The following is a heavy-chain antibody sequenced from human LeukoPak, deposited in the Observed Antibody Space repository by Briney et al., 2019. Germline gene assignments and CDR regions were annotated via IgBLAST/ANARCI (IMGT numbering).Heavy chain of an antibody. Sequence: PGGSLRLSCAASGFTFDDYAMHWVRQAPGKGLEWVSLISWDGDSTYYADSVKGRFTISRDNSKNSLYLQMNSLRAEDTALYYCAKDMGRGYSYGSGNWFDPWGQGTLVTVSS. CDR2: ISWDGDST. J-gene: IGHJ5*02. V-gene: IGHV3-43D*04. CDR3: AKDMGRGYSYGSGNWFDP. CDR1: GFTFDDYA. D-gene: IGHD5-18*01.